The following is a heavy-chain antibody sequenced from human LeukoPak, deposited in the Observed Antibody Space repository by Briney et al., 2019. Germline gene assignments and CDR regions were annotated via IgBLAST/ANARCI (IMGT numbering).Heavy chain of an antibody. D-gene: IGHD6-19*01. V-gene: IGHV4-61*09. CDR2: LYTSGTT. CDR1: GGSISSGSYY. J-gene: IGHJ4*02. Sequence: PSETLSLTCTVSGGSISSGSYYWTWIRQPAGKGLEWIGHLYTSGTTDYNPSLQSRVTISADTSKHQFSLRLTSVTAAHTAVYYCARAGGSVGWYGTIDSWGQGTLVTVSS. CDR3: ARAGGSVGWYGTIDS.